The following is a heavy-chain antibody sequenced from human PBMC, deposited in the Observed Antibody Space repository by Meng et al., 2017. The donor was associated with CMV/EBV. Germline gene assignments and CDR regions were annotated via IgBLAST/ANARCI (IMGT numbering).Heavy chain of an antibody. CDR2: ISYDASNK. J-gene: IGHJ4*02. V-gene: IGHV3-30*04. Sequence: GESLKISCAASGFTFSSYAMHWVRQAPGKGLEWVAVISYDASNKYYADSVKGRFTISRDNSKNTLYLQMNSLRAEDTAVYYCASIAAPGSESDFWGQGTLVTVSS. CDR1: GFTFSSYA. CDR3: ASIAAPGSESDF. D-gene: IGHD6-13*01.